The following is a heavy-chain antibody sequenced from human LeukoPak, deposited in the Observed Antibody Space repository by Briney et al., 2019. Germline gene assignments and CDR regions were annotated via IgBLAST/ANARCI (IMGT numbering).Heavy chain of an antibody. CDR1: GGSISSGSYY. CDR2: IYTSGST. J-gene: IGHJ4*02. CDR3: ARLSGDYVAFDY. D-gene: IGHD4-17*01. V-gene: IGHV4-61*02. Sequence: PSGTLSLTCTVSGGSISSGSYYWSWIRQPAGKGLEWIGRIYTSGSTNYNPSLKSRVSISLDTSKNQFSLKLSSVTAADTAVYYCARLSGDYVAFDYWGQGTLVTVSS.